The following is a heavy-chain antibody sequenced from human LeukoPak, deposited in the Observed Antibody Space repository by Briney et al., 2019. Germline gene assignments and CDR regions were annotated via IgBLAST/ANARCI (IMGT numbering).Heavy chain of an antibody. CDR2: INAGNGNT. CDR1: GYTFTSYA. V-gene: IGHV1-3*01. CDR3: ARVGALPPTTVTRSLVYFDY. Sequence: ASVKVSCKASGYTFTSYAMHWVRQAPGQRLEWMGWINAGNGNTKYSQKFQGRVTITRDTSASTAYMELSSLRSEDTAVYYCARVGALPPTTVTRSLVYFDYWGQGTLVTVSS. D-gene: IGHD4-11*01. J-gene: IGHJ4*02.